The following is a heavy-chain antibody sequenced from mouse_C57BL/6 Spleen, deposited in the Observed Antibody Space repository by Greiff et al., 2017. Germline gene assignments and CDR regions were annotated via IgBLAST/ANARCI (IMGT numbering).Heavy chain of an antibody. Sequence: QVQLQQPGAELVKPGASVKLSCKASGYTFTSYWMQWVKQRPGQGLEWIGEIDPSDSYTTYNQKFKGKATLTVDTSSSTAYMQLSSLTSKGSAVYDCARSDYYGSSYLFMDYWGQGTSVTVSS. CDR3: ARSDYYGSSYLFMDY. J-gene: IGHJ4*01. V-gene: IGHV1-50*01. D-gene: IGHD1-1*01. CDR2: IDPSDSYT. CDR1: GYTFTSYW.